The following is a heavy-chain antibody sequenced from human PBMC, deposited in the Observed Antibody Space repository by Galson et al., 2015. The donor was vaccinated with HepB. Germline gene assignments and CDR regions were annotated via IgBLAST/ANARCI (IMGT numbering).Heavy chain of an antibody. V-gene: IGHV3-30-3*01. Sequence: FLRLSCAASGFTFSSYAMHWVRQAPGKGLEWVAVISYDGSNKYYADSVKGRFTISRDNSKNTLYLQMNSLRAEDTAVYYCAREAPGGNPAFDIWGQGTMVTVSS. J-gene: IGHJ3*02. CDR3: AREAPGGNPAFDI. CDR1: GFTFSSYA. D-gene: IGHD4-23*01. CDR2: ISYDGSNK.